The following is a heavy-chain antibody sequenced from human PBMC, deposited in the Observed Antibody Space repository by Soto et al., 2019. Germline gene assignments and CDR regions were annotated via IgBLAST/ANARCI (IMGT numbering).Heavy chain of an antibody. V-gene: IGHV3-74*01. J-gene: IGHJ4*02. CDR1: GFSISTYW. Sequence: EVQLVESGGGLVQPGGSLRLSCAASGFSISTYWMHWVRQVPGKGLEWVSRIISDGTTRDYADSVKGRFTISRDNAKNMLYLQMSSLRAEDTAVSFCSSGYDWEYWRQGILVTVSS. CDR3: SSGYDWEY. CDR2: IISDGTTR. D-gene: IGHD5-12*01.